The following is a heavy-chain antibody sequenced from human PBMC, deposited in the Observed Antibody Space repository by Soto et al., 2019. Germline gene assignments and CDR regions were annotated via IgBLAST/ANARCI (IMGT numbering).Heavy chain of an antibody. J-gene: IGHJ4*02. CDR1: GFTFSSYS. D-gene: IGHD2-2*03. CDR3: ARMDIVVGPAAIEY. V-gene: IGHV3-21*01. Sequence: EVQLVESGGGLVKPGGSLRLSCAASGFTFSSYSMNWVRQAPGKGREWVSSISSSSSYIYYADSVKGRFTISRDNAKNSLYLQMNSLRAEDTAVYYCARMDIVVGPAAIEYWGQGTLVTVSS. CDR2: ISSSSSYI.